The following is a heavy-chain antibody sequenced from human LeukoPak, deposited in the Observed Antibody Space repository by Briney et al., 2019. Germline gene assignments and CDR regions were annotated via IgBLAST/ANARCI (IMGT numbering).Heavy chain of an antibody. CDR1: GGTFSSYA. Sequence: GASVKVSCKASGGTFSSYAISWVRQAPGQGLEWMGGIIPIFGTANYAQKFQGRVTITADKSTSTAYMELSSLRSEDTAVYYCATTLVGLYYYYYYMDVWGKGTTVTISS. CDR2: IIPIFGTA. J-gene: IGHJ6*03. D-gene: IGHD2-2*01. CDR3: ATTLVGLYYYYYYMDV. V-gene: IGHV1-69*06.